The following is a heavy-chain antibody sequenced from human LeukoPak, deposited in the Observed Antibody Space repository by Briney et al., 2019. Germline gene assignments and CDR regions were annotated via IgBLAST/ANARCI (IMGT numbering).Heavy chain of an antibody. V-gene: IGHV3-30*18. J-gene: IGHJ4*02. Sequence: GGSLRLSCAASGFTFSSYGMHRVRQAPGKGLEWVAVISYDGSNKYYADSVKGRFTISRDNSKNTLYLQMNSLRAEDTAVYYCAKDGRYYDSSGYYYRYYFDYWGQGTLVTVSS. D-gene: IGHD3-22*01. CDR1: GFTFSSYG. CDR3: AKDGRYYDSSGYYYRYYFDY. CDR2: ISYDGSNK.